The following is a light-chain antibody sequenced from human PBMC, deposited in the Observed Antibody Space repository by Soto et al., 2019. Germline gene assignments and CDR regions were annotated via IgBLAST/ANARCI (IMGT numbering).Light chain of an antibody. CDR3: QQYYDTRFT. J-gene: IGKJ3*01. Sequence: DRVRTQSPESLTVSKGERATSSCKSIQSVLYNANNKNDVDWYHQKPGQPPKLLIYWASTRESGVPDRFSGSGSGTDFTLTISSLQAEDVAVYYCQQYYDTRFTFGPETNVD. CDR2: WAS. CDR1: QSVLYNANNKND. V-gene: IGKV4-1*01.